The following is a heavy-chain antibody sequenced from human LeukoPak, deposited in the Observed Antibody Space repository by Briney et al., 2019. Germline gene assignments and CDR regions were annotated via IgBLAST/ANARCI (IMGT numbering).Heavy chain of an antibody. CDR3: ARDAVSSAEYFQH. Sequence: GGSLRLSCAASGFTFYSYWMHWVRQAPGKGLEWVSYISSSSSTIYYADSVKGRFTISRDNAKNSLYLQMNSLRAEDTAVYYCARDAVSSAEYFQHWGQGTLVTVSS. CDR1: GFTFYSYW. J-gene: IGHJ1*01. D-gene: IGHD1-14*01. CDR2: ISSSSSTI. V-gene: IGHV3-48*04.